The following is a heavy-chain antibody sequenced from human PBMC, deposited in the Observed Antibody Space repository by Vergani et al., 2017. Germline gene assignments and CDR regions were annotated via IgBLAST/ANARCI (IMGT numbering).Heavy chain of an antibody. CDR3: ARGGSSGWGSYSPYYYCGMDV. CDR2: IIPIFGTA. Sequence: QVQLVQSGAALKKPGASVSVSCKCSSHTFQTYAISWVRQAPGQGLEWMGRIIPIFGTANYAQKFQGRVTITADESTSTAYMELSSLRSEDTAVYYCARGGSSGWGSYSPYYYCGMDVWGQGTTVTVSS. CDR1: SHTFQTYA. J-gene: IGHJ6*02. D-gene: IGHD3-16*01. V-gene: IGHV1-69*13.